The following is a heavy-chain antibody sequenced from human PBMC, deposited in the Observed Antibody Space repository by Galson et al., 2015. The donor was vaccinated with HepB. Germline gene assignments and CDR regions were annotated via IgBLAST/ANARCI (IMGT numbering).Heavy chain of an antibody. D-gene: IGHD1-7*01. CDR1: GFTFSSYG. CDR2: IWYDGSNK. J-gene: IGHJ3*02. Sequence: SLRLSCAASGFTFSSYGMHWVRQAPGKGLEWVAVIWYDGSNKYYADSVKGRFTISRDNSKNTLYLQMNSLRAEDTAVYYCAREVLNNWNYGAFDIWGQGTMVTVSS. V-gene: IGHV3-33*01. CDR3: AREVLNNWNYGAFDI.